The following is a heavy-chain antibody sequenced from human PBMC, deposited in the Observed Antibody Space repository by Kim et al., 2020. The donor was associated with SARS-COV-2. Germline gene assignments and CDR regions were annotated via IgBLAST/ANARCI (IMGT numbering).Heavy chain of an antibody. Sequence: SETLSLTCTVSGGSISSSAYYWGWIRQPPGKGLEWIGSGYYTGSTYYNPSIKSRGTISVDTSKNQFSLKLSFVTAADTAVYYCERHFRGTSIRFLWLHQLDSWGQGTLVTVSS. CDR1: GGSISSSAYY. V-gene: IGHV4-39*01. CDR2: GYYTGST. J-gene: IGHJ5*01. CDR3: ERHFRGTSIRFLWLHQLDS. D-gene: IGHD3-3*01.